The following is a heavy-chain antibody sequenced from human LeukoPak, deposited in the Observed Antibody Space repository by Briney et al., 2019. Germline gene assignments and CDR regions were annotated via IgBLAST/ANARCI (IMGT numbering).Heavy chain of an antibody. Sequence: SETLSLACTFSGGSISSYYWSWIRQPAGKGLEWIGRIHTSGSTYYNPSLKSRVTISVDTSKNQFSLNLTSLTAADTAVYYCARDRKYYYHMDVWGKGTTVTVSS. D-gene: IGHD1-14*01. CDR1: GGSISSYY. CDR2: IHTSGST. V-gene: IGHV4-4*07. J-gene: IGHJ6*03. CDR3: ARDRKYYYHMDV.